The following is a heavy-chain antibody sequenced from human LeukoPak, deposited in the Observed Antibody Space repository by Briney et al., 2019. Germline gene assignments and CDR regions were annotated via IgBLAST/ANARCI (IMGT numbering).Heavy chain of an antibody. V-gene: IGHV1-18*01. CDR1: GYTFTSYG. Sequence: GASVKVSCKASGYTFTSYGISWVRQAPGQGLEWMGWISTYNGNTNYAQKLRGRVTMTTDTSTSTAYMELRSLRSDDTAVNYCAREFRSGSYSEFDYWGQGTLVTVSS. D-gene: IGHD1-26*01. CDR3: AREFRSGSYSEFDY. CDR2: ISTYNGNT. J-gene: IGHJ4*02.